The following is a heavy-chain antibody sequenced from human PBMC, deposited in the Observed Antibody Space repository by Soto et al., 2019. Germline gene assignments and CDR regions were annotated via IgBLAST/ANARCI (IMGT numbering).Heavy chain of an antibody. D-gene: IGHD3-10*01. CDR1: GGPFSNYY. J-gene: IGHJ6*02. Sequence: QVQLQESGQGLVKPSETLSLPCTISGGPFSNYYCGWFRQTPGQGLECMGHKAYSGYFSYNPSLRSRVTISLDTSKNQFSLDLSSVTAADTALYYCARQGFGPLHGLVDVWGQGTTVIVSS. CDR2: KAYSGYF. V-gene: IGHV4-59*08. CDR3: ARQGFGPLHGLVDV.